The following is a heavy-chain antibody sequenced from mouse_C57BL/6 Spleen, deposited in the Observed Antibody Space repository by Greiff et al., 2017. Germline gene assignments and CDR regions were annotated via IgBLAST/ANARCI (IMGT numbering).Heavy chain of an antibody. CDR2: IYPRSGNT. V-gene: IGHV1-81*01. Sequence: VQLQQSGAELARPGASVKLSCKASGYTFTSYGISWVKQRTGQGLEWIGEIYPRSGNTYYNEKFKGKATLTADKSSSTAYMELRSLTSEDSAVYFCARSEDGYYVGFAYWGQGTLVTVSA. CDR3: ARSEDGYYVGFAY. D-gene: IGHD2-3*01. CDR1: GYTFTSYG. J-gene: IGHJ3*01.